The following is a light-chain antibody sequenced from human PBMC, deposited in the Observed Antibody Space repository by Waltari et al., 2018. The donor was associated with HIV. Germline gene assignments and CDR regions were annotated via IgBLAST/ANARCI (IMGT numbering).Light chain of an antibody. CDR2: WAS. CDR3: QQYYSSPWT. V-gene: IGKV4-1*01. Sequence: DIVLTQSLDSRALCLGARSTINCKSRQSALYSSNNKNYLAWYQQKPGQPPKLLIYWASTRESGVPDRFSGSGSGTDFTLTISSLQAEDVAVYYCQQYYSSPWTFGQGTKVEIK. CDR1: QSALYSSNNKNY. J-gene: IGKJ1*01.